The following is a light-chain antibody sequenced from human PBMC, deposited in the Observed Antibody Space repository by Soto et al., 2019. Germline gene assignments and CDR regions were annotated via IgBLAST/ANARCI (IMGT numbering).Light chain of an antibody. V-gene: IGLV2-14*01. CDR2: EVS. Sequence: VLPQPASVSGSPGQSITISCTGTSSDVGGYKYVSWHQLHPGKAPELIIYEVSNRPSGVSNRFSGAKSGNTASLTISGLQAEDEADYDCSSYSKSTAYVCGAGTKVTV. CDR3: SSYSKSTAYV. J-gene: IGLJ1*01. CDR1: SSDVGGYKY.